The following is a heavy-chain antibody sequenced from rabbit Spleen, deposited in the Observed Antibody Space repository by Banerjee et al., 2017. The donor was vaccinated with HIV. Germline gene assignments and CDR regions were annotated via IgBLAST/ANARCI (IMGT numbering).Heavy chain of an antibody. Sequence: QSLEESGGDLVKPGASLTLTCTASGFSFSSSDYMCWVRQAPGKGLEWIACIDTSDGDTDYASWPKGRFTISKASSTTVTLQMTSLTAADTATYFCARDLPDIIGWNFGWWGPGTLVTVS. D-gene: IGHD1-1*01. CDR2: IDTSDGDT. V-gene: IGHV1S40*01. J-gene: IGHJ4*01. CDR3: ARDLPDIIGWNFGW. CDR1: GFSFSSSDY.